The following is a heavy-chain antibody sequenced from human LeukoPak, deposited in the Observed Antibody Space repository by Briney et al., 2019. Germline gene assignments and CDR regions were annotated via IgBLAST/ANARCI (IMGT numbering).Heavy chain of an antibody. CDR2: IYPGDSDT. D-gene: IGHD3-22*01. CDR1: GYSFTGYW. CDR3: AITHYYDGSGYAKDAFDI. J-gene: IGHJ3*02. Sequence: GESLKISCKGSGYSFTGYWIGWVRQMPGKGLEWMGIIYPGDSDTRYSPSFQGQVTISADKSISTAYLQWSSLKASDTAMYYCAITHYYDGSGYAKDAFDIWGQETMVTVSS. V-gene: IGHV5-51*01.